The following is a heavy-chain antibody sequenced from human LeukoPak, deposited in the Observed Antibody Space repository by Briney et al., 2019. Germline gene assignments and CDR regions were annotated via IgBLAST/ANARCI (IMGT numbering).Heavy chain of an antibody. V-gene: IGHV4-34*01. CDR1: GGSFSGYY. Sequence: SETLSLTRAVYGGSFSGYYWSWIRQPPGKGLEWIGEINHSGSTNYNPSLKSRVTISVDTSKNQFSLKLSSVTAADTAVYYCARGPRLYDYVWGSYRYNGYFDYWGQGTLVTVSS. CDR3: ARGPRLYDYVWGSYRYNGYFDY. CDR2: INHSGST. J-gene: IGHJ4*02. D-gene: IGHD3-16*02.